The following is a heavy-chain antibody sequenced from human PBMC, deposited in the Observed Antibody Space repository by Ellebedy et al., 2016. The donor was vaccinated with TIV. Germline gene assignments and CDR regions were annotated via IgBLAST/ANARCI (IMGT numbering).Heavy chain of an antibody. V-gene: IGHV4-34*01. CDR1: GGSFSGYY. Sequence: MPSETLSLTCAVYGGSFSGYYWSWIRQPPGKGLEWIGEINHSGSTNYNPSLKSRVTISVDTSKNQFSLKLSSVTAADTAVYYCARGRRRWNWFDPWGQGTLVTVSS. CDR3: ARGRRRWNWFDP. J-gene: IGHJ5*02. D-gene: IGHD4-23*01. CDR2: INHSGST.